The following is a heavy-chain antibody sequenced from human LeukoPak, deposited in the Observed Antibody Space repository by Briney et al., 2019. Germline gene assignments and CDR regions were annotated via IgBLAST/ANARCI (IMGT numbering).Heavy chain of an antibody. J-gene: IGHJ5*02. CDR3: AREGYDFWSGYPNWFDP. Sequence: SQTVSLTCTVSGGSISSGDYYWSWIRQPPGKGLEWIGYIYYSGSTYYNPSLKSRVTISVDTSKNQFSLKLSSVTAADAAVYHCAREGYDFWSGYPNWFDPWGQGTLVTASS. V-gene: IGHV4-30-4*08. CDR2: IYYSGST. D-gene: IGHD3-3*01. CDR1: GGSISSGDYY.